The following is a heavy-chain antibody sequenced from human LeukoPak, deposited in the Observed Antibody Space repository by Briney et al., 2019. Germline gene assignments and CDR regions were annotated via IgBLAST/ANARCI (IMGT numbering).Heavy chain of an antibody. CDR1: GGSISSDH. D-gene: IGHD2/OR15-2a*01. J-gene: IGHJ3*02. CDR2: IYYRGRT. V-gene: IGHV4-59*01. Sequence: SETLSPTCSVSGGSISSDHWNWIRQTPGKGLEWIGCIYYRGRTYYNPSLKSRVTISVDMSKSQFSLRLTSVTAADTAVYYCARKNDFEIWGQGTLVTVSS. CDR3: ARKNDFEI.